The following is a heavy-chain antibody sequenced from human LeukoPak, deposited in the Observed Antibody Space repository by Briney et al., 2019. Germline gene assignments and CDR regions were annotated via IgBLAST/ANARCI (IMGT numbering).Heavy chain of an antibody. J-gene: IGHJ4*02. CDR1: GYTLSISS. V-gene: IGHV1-24*01. CDR2: FDPGAGET. D-gene: IGHD5-18*01. CDR3: ATGIQLSPAASFYFDY. Sequence: ASVKVSCKVSGYTLSISSMHWVRQAPGKGLEWMGGFDPGAGETIYAQRFQGRLTATEGIFTDTANMELSSLRSEDTAVYYCATGIQLSPAASFYFDYWGQGTLVTVSP.